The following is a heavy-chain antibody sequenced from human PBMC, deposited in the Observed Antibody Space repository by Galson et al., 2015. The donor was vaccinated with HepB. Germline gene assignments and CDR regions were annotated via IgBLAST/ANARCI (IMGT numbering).Heavy chain of an antibody. CDR1: GFTFSDYY. V-gene: IGHV3-11*03. CDR3: ARRLVAGLEFDY. D-gene: IGHD2-8*02. CDR2: ISSSGSYT. J-gene: IGHJ4*02. Sequence: SLRLSCAASGFTFSDYYMIWIRQAPGKGLEWVSYISSSGSYTNYGDSVKGRFTISRDNAKNSLYLQLNSLRVEDTAVYYCARRLVAGLEFDYWGQGTLVAVSS.